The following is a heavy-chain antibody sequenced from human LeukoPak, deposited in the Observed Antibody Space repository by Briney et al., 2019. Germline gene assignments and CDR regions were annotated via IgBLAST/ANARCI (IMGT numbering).Heavy chain of an antibody. CDR3: ARDGGYSGYDSLDAFDI. J-gene: IGHJ3*02. CDR1: GFTVSSNY. D-gene: IGHD5-12*01. Sequence: GGSLRLSCAASGFTVSSNYMSWVRQAPGKGLEWVSVIYSGGSTYYADSVKGRFTISRDNSKNTLYLQMNSLRAEDTAVYYCARDGGYSGYDSLDAFDIWGQGTMVTVSS. CDR2: IYSGGST. V-gene: IGHV3-66*01.